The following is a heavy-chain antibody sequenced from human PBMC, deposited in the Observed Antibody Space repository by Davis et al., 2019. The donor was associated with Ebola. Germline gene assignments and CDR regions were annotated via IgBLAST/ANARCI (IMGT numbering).Heavy chain of an antibody. V-gene: IGHV1-18*01. Sequence: ASVKVSCKASGYTFTSYGISWVRQAPGQGLEWMGWISAYNGNTNYAQKLQGRVTMTTDTSTSTAYMELSSLRSEDTAVYYCAREEVGYYFDYWGQGTLVTVSS. J-gene: IGHJ4*02. CDR3: AREEVGYYFDY. CDR2: ISAYNGNT. CDR1: GYTFTSYG. D-gene: IGHD1-26*01.